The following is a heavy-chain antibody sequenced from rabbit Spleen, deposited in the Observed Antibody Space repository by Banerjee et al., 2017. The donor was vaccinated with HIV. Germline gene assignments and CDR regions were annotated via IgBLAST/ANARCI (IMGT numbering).Heavy chain of an antibody. CDR3: ARRINGDINRFGL. CDR2: IYVGSGSST. CDR1: GFSFSSSYY. Sequence: QEQLVESGGGLVKPEGSLTLTCKASGFSFSSSYYMCWVRQAPGKGLEWIACIYVGSGSSTYYTSWAKGRFTISKTSNTVDLKMTSLTAADTATYFCARRINGDINRFGLWGPGTLVTVS. D-gene: IGHD2-1*01. V-gene: IGHV1S45*01. J-gene: IGHJ2*01.